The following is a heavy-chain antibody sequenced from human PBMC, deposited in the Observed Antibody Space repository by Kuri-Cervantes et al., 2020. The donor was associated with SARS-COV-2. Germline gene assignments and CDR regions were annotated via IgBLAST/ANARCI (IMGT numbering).Heavy chain of an antibody. CDR1: GYTFTSYG. CDR2: ISAYNGNT. V-gene: IGHV1-18*01. Sequence: ASVKVSCKASGYTFTSYGISWVRQAPGQGLDWMGWISAYNGNTNYAQKPQGRVTMTTDTSTSTAYMELRSLRSDDTAVYYCARGHTSSSWDNWFDPWGQGTLVTVSS. D-gene: IGHD6-13*01. J-gene: IGHJ5*02. CDR3: ARGHTSSSWDNWFDP.